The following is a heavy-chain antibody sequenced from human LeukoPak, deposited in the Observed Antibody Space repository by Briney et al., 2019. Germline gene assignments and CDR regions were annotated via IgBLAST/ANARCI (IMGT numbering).Heavy chain of an antibody. D-gene: IGHD4-17*01. J-gene: IGHJ4*02. CDR3: ARESHDYGDYTFDY. V-gene: IGHV3-21*01. Sequence: PGGSLRLSCAASGFTFSSYSMNWVRQAPGKGLEWVSSISSSSSYIYYADSVKGRFTISRDNAKNSLYLQMNSLRAEDTAVYYCARESHDYGDYTFDYWGQGTLVTVSS. CDR1: GFTFSSYS. CDR2: ISSSSSYI.